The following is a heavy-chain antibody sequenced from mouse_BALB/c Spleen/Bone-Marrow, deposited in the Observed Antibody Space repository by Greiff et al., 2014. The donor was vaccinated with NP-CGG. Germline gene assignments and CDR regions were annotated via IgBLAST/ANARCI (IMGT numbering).Heavy chain of an antibody. CDR3: PNYYGSSSY. CDR1: GYTFTSSW. V-gene: IGHV1S130*01. D-gene: IGHD1-1*01. CDR2: IHPNSGNT. Sequence: QVQLQQSGSVLVRPGASVKLSCKASGYTFTSSWMHWAKQRPGQGLEWIGEIHPNSGNTNYNEKFKGKATLTVDTSSSTAYVDLSSLTSEGSAVYYCPNYYGSSSYWGQGTTLTVSS. J-gene: IGHJ2*01.